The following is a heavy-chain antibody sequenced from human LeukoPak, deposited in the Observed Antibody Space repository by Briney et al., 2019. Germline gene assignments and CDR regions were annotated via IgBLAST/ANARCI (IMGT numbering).Heavy chain of an antibody. Sequence: ASVKVSCKASGYTFTSYGISWVRQAPGQGLEWMGWISAYNGNTNYAQKLQGRVTMTTDTSTSTAYMELRSLRSDDTAEYYCARVSVVGAPGYYYYGMDVWGQGTLVTVSS. J-gene: IGHJ6*02. CDR1: GYTFTSYG. V-gene: IGHV1-18*01. CDR3: ARVSVVGAPGYYYYGMDV. CDR2: ISAYNGNT. D-gene: IGHD4-23*01.